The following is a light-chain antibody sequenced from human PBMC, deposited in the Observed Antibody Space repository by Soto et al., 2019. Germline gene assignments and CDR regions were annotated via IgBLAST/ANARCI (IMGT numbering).Light chain of an antibody. V-gene: IGKV3-20*01. CDR1: QSVSSSY. CDR3: QQYGSSPRFT. Sequence: EIVLTQSPGTLSLSPGERATLSCRASQSVSSSYLAWYQQKPGQAPRLLIYGASSSATGIPDRFSGSGSGTGFTLTISRLEPEDFALYYCQQYGSSPRFTFGPGTKVDIK. CDR2: GAS. J-gene: IGKJ3*01.